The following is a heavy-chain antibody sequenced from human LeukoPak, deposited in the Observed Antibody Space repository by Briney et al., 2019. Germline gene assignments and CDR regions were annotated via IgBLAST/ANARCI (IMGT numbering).Heavy chain of an antibody. D-gene: IGHD6-13*01. Sequence: SETLSLTCTVSGGSISSSSYYWGWIRQPPGEGLEWIGSIYYSGSTYYNPSLKSRVTISVDTSKNQFSLRLRSVTAADTAVYYCARVTGYMVEDYFDSWGQGTLVTVSS. V-gene: IGHV4-39*07. J-gene: IGHJ4*02. CDR2: IYYSGST. CDR1: GGSISSSSYY. CDR3: ARVTGYMVEDYFDS.